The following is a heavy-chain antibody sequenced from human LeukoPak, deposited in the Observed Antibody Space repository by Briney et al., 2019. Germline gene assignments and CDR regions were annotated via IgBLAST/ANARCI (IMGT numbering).Heavy chain of an antibody. D-gene: IGHD3-9*01. CDR1: GGSFSGCY. Sequence: SETLSLTCAVYGGSFSGCYWSWIRQPPGKGLEWIGEINHSGSTNYNPSLKSRVTISVDTSKNQFSLKLSSVTAADTAVYYCARERYDRRFDYWGQGTLVTVSS. CDR3: ARERYDRRFDY. V-gene: IGHV4-34*01. CDR2: INHSGST. J-gene: IGHJ4*02.